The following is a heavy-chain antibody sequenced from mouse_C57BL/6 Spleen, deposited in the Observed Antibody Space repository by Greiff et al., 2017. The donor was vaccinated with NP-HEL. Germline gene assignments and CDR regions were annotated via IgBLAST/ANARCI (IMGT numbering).Heavy chain of an antibody. CDR1: GYTFTSYW. CDR2: IDPNSGGT. Sequence: QVQLQQSGAELVKPGASVKLSCKASGYTFTSYWMHWVKQRPGRGLEWIGRIDPNSGGTKYNEKFKSKATLTVDKPSSTAYMQLSSLTSEDSSVYYCAAPSSYGSSWEYFDVWGTGTTVTVSS. D-gene: IGHD1-1*01. CDR3: AAPSSYGSSWEYFDV. J-gene: IGHJ1*03. V-gene: IGHV1-72*01.